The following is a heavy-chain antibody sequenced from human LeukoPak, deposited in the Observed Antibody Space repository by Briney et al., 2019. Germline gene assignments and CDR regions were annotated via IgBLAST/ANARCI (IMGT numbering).Heavy chain of an antibody. V-gene: IGHV4-61*02. CDR3: ASWSAGSGRG. D-gene: IGHD6-19*01. CDR2: IYTSGST. J-gene: IGHJ4*02. Sequence: SETLSLTCTVSGGSISSGSYYWRWIRQPAGTGLEWIGRIYTSGSTNYNPSLKSRVTMSVDTSKNQFSLKLSSVTAADTAVYYCASWSAGSGRGWGQGTLVTVSS. CDR1: GGSISSGSYY.